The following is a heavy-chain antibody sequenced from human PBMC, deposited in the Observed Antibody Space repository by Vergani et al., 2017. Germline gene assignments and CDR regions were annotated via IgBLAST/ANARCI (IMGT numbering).Heavy chain of an antibody. Sequence: QVQLVESGGGLVKPRGSLRLSCAASGFTFSDYYMTWIRQAPGKGLEWISYISGSGHTKYYADSVKGRFAISRDNAKNSLYLQMNNLSGEDTAVYYGARYLLPGTLLLLAYWGQGTLISVSS. CDR2: ISGSGHTK. V-gene: IGHV3-11*04. CDR1: GFTFSDYY. J-gene: IGHJ4*02. D-gene: IGHD1-7*01. CDR3: ARYLLPGTLLLLAY.